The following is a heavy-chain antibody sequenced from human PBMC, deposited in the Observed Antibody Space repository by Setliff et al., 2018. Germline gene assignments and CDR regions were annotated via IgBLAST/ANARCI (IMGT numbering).Heavy chain of an antibody. CDR2: INHSGST. CDR3: ARVGASEIVAGLYGLDV. D-gene: IGHD3-16*01. J-gene: IGHJ6*02. Sequence: SETLSLTCAVYGGSFSGYYWSWIRQPPGKGLEWIGEINHSGSTNYNLSLKGRVTISVDTSKNQFSLKLTSVTAADTAVYYCARVGASEIVAGLYGLDVWGQGTTVTVSS. V-gene: IGHV4-34*01. CDR1: GGSFSGYY.